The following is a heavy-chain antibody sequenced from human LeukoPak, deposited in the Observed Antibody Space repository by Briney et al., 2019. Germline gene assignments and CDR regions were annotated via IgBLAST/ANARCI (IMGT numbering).Heavy chain of an antibody. CDR3: AKEPERPSGGYGMDV. J-gene: IGHJ6*02. CDR2: IRYDGSNK. CDR1: GFTFSNYW. D-gene: IGHD1-14*01. Sequence: GGSLRLFCAASGFTFSNYWMTWVRRAPGKGLEWVAFIRYDGSNKYYADSVEGRFTVSRDNSKNTLYLQMNSLRAEDTAVYYCAKEPERPSGGYGMDVWGQGTTVTVSS. V-gene: IGHV3-30*02.